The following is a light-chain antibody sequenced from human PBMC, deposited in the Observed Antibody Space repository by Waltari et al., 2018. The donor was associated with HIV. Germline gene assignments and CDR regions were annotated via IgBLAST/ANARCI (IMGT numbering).Light chain of an antibody. Sequence: QSVLTQPPSASGTPGQRVTISCSGSSSNIGSNTVNWYQQLPGTAPKLLIDSNNQRPSGVPDRFSGSNSGTSASLAISGLQSEDEADYYCAAWDDSLNGPVFGGGTKLTVL. CDR1: SSNIGSNT. V-gene: IGLV1-44*01. CDR3: AAWDDSLNGPV. J-gene: IGLJ2*01. CDR2: SNN.